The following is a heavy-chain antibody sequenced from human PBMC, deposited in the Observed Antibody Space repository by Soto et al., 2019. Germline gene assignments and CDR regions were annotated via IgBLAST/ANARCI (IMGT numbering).Heavy chain of an antibody. D-gene: IGHD5-12*01. J-gene: IGHJ3*02. Sequence: GGSLRLSCAASGFTFSNAWMSWVRQAPGKGLEWVGRIKSKTDGGTTDYAAPVKGRFTISRDDSKNTLYLQMNSLKTEDTAVYYCTTGGDSGYDGDDAFDIWGQGTMVTVSS. CDR2: IKSKTDGGTT. V-gene: IGHV3-15*01. CDR3: TTGGDSGYDGDDAFDI. CDR1: GFTFSNAW.